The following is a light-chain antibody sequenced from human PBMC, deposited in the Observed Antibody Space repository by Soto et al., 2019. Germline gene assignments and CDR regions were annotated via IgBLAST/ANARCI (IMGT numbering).Light chain of an antibody. J-gene: IGKJ3*01. CDR3: QQYNDSPFT. Sequence: DIQMTQSPSTLSASVGDRVTITCRASQSIGSWLAWYLQKPGKAPKLLIYDVSGLQSGVPSRFSGSGSGTEFTLTISSLQSDDFATYYCQQYNDSPFTFGPGTKVDIK. CDR1: QSIGSW. V-gene: IGKV1-5*01. CDR2: DVS.